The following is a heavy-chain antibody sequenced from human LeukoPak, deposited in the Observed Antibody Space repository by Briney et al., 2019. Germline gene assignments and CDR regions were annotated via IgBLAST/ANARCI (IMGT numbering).Heavy chain of an antibody. CDR2: IGTAGDT. J-gene: IGHJ4*02. D-gene: IGHD6-19*01. CDR3: ARGPPWGGWYMIDY. Sequence: PGGSLRLSCAASGFTFSSYDMHWVRQVTGKGLEWVSAIGTAGDTYYPGSVKGRFTISRENAKNSLYLQMNSLRAEDTAVYYCARGPPWGGWYMIDYWGQGTLVTVSS. V-gene: IGHV3-13*01. CDR1: GFTFSSYD.